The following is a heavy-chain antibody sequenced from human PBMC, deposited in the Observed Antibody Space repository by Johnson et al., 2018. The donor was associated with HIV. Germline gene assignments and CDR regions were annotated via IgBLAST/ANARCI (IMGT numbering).Heavy chain of an antibody. D-gene: IGHD4-23*01. CDR2: ISSRGSTI. CDR3: LRSLGYVFYSGNSNALDI. J-gene: IGHJ3*02. V-gene: IGHV3-11*01. Sequence: QVHLVESGGGLVQPGGSLCLSCASSGFTFIDYYLSWIRQAPGKGLEWVSYISSRGSTIYYADSLNARFTNSRDNAKISLSLHMNSLRAGDPAVSSVLRSLGYVFYSGNSNALDIWGQGTMVTVSS. CDR1: GFTFIDYY.